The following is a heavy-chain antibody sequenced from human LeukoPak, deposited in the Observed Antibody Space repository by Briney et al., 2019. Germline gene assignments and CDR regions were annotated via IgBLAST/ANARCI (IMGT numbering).Heavy chain of an antibody. V-gene: IGHV1-2*02. CDR3: ARPRGGSYYDY. CDR1: GYTFTGYY. CDR2: INPSSGGT. Sequence: ASVKVSCKASGYTFTGYYMHWVRQAPGQGLEWMGWINPSSGGTNYAQKFQGRVTMTRDTSISTAYMELSRLRSDDTAVYYCARPRGGSYYDYWGQGTLVTVSS. D-gene: IGHD1-26*01. J-gene: IGHJ4*02.